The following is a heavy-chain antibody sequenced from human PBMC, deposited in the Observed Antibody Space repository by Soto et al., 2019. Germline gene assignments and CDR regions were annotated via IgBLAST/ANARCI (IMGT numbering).Heavy chain of an antibody. J-gene: IGHJ6*02. Sequence: KSGGSLRLSCVASGFSFRTHTLVWVRQAQGKGLAWVSYISTGGTYLVYAHSVKGRFTISRDDAAVSVFLQMHSLKGDDTAVYYCVKGGDDITSPYGMDVWGQGTTVTVSS. CDR1: GFSFRTHT. V-gene: IGHV3-21*06. CDR3: VKGGDDITSPYGMDV. CDR2: ISTGGTYL. D-gene: IGHD2-2*01.